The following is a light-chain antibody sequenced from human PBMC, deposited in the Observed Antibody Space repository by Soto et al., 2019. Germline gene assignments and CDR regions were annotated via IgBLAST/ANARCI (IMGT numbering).Light chain of an antibody. Sequence: EIVMTQSPATLSVSPGERATLSCKASQSVSSNLAWYQQKPGQAPRLLIYGASTRAAGFPARFSGSGSGTEFTLRISSLQPEDCAVYYCQHYNDWPYTFGQGTKLEI. CDR2: GAS. CDR1: QSVSSN. V-gene: IGKV3-15*01. J-gene: IGKJ2*01. CDR3: QHYNDWPYT.